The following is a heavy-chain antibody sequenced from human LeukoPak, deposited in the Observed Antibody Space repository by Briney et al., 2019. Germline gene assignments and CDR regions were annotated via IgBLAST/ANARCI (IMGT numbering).Heavy chain of an antibody. CDR3: ARSGKSAYILDY. Sequence: SETLSLTCTVSGGSISSYYWSWIRQPPGKGLEWIGYIYYTGSTNYNLSLKSRVTISVDTSKNQFSLKLSSVTAADTAVYYCARSGKSAYILDYWGQGTLVTVSS. CDR1: GGSISSYY. D-gene: IGHD3-16*01. V-gene: IGHV4-59*01. J-gene: IGHJ4*02. CDR2: IYYTGST.